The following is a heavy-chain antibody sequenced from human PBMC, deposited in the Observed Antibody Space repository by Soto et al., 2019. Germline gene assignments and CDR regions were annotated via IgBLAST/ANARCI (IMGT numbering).Heavy chain of an antibody. Sequence: QVQLVQSGAEVKKPGASVKVSCKASGYTFTSYDINWVRQATGQGLEWMGWMNPNSGNTGYAQKFQGRVTMTRNTSISTAYMELSSLRSEETAVYYCARGLPYRGYDWFDYWGQGTLVTVSS. CDR3: ARGLPYRGYDWFDY. CDR1: GYTFTSYD. D-gene: IGHD5-12*01. CDR2: MNPNSGNT. J-gene: IGHJ4*02. V-gene: IGHV1-8*01.